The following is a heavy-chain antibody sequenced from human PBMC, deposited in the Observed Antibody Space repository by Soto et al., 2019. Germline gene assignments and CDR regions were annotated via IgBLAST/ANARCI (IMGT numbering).Heavy chain of an antibody. Sequence: QLQVQESGPGLVKPSETLSLTCTVSGGSITSSSHYWGWIRQPPGKGLECIGNIYYDGNTYYNPSLKSRVTISLDTSKNQFSLRLNSVTAADTAVYYCARSSITPRLFMYPFDYWGQGTLVTVSS. V-gene: IGHV4-39*01. CDR2: IYYDGNT. CDR1: GGSITSSSHY. J-gene: IGHJ4*02. D-gene: IGHD6-6*01. CDR3: ARSSITPRLFMYPFDY.